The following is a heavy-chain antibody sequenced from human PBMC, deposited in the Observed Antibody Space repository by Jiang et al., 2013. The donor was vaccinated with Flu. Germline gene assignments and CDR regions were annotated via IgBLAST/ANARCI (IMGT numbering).Heavy chain of an antibody. CDR3: AKDRWLTAPGYFDY. CDR2: ISGSGGTT. CDR1: GFTFSNYV. D-gene: IGHD3-22*01. Sequence: VQLLESGGGLVQPGGSLRLSCVASGFTFSNYVMSWVRQAPGKGLEWVSAISGSGGTTYYADSVKGRFTISRDNSKNTLCLQMNSLRAEDTAVYYCAKDRWLTAPGYFDYWGQGTLVPVSS. V-gene: IGHV3-23*01. J-gene: IGHJ4*02.